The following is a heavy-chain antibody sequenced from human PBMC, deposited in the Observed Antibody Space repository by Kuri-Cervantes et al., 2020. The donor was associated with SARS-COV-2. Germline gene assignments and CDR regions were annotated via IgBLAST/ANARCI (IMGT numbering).Heavy chain of an antibody. CDR3: ARDRSCSSTSCVSYYYGMDV. J-gene: IGHJ6*02. CDR1: GGSISSGGYS. V-gene: IGHV4-30-2*01. D-gene: IGHD2-2*01. Sequence: LRLSCAVSGGSISSGGYSWSWIRQPPGKGLEWIGYIYHSGSTNYNPSLKSRVTISVDTSKNQFSLKLSSVTAADTAVYYCARDRSCSSTSCVSYYYGMDVWGQGTTVTVSS. CDR2: IYHSGST.